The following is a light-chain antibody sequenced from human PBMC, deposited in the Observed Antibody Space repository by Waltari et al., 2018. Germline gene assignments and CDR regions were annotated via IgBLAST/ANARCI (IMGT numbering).Light chain of an antibody. CDR2: EAT. J-gene: IGLJ1*01. CDR3: CSYTGSSTSYG. V-gene: IGLV2-23*01. Sequence: QSALSQPASVSGSPGQSLTITCTGASTDLASYNLVACYQHHPNRAPKPIIYEATKRPPGISHRFSGAKSGATAFLRSSGLQADEAADYYCCSYTGSSTSYGCGGGTKVTVL. CDR1: STDLASYNL.